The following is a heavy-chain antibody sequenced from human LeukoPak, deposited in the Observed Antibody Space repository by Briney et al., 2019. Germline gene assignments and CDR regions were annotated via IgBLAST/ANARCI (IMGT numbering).Heavy chain of an antibody. J-gene: IGHJ4*02. V-gene: IGHV3-48*03. CDR2: ISSSGSTI. Sequence: PGGSLRLSCAASGFTFSSYEMNWVRQAPGKGLEWVSYISSSGSTIYYADSVKGRFTISRDNAKNSLYLQMNSLRAEDTAVYYCARDGSGGLSPFDYWGQGTLVTVSS. D-gene: IGHD6-19*01. CDR1: GFTFSSYE. CDR3: ARDGSGGLSPFDY.